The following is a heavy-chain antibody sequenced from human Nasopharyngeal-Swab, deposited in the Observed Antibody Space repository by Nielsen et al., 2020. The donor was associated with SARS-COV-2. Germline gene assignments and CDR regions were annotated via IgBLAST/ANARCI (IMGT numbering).Heavy chain of an antibody. D-gene: IGHD3-22*01. Sequence: GGSLRLSCAASGFTFSSYAMSWVRQAPGKGLEWVSAISGSGGSTYYADSVKGRFTISRDNSKNTLYLQMNSLRAEDTAVYYCAKGGGRDYYDSSGYYRADYYYGMDVWGQGTTVAVPS. J-gene: IGHJ6*02. CDR3: AKGGGRDYYDSSGYYRADYYYGMDV. CDR2: ISGSGGST. CDR1: GFTFSSYA. V-gene: IGHV3-23*01.